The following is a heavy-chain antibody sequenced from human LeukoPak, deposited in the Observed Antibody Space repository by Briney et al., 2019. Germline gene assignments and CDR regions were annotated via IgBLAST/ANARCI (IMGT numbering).Heavy chain of an antibody. J-gene: IGHJ6*03. V-gene: IGHV1-8*01. CDR2: MNPNSGNT. Sequence: ASVKVSCKASGYTFTSYDIYWVRQATGQGLEWMGWMNPNSGNTGYAQKFQGRVTMTRNTSISTAYMELSSLRSEDTAVYYCARGYYYDSSGYYNYYYYTDVWGKGTTVTVSS. D-gene: IGHD3-22*01. CDR1: GYTFTSYD. CDR3: ARGYYYDSSGYYNYYYYTDV.